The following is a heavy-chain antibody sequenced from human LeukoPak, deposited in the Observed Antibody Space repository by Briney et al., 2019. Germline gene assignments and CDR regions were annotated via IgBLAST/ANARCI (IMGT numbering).Heavy chain of an antibody. CDR3: AITMIRGVVWYAMDV. J-gene: IGHJ6*02. D-gene: IGHD3-10*01. V-gene: IGHV3-30-3*01. CDR2: ISYDGSNK. Sequence: GGSLRLSCAASGFTFSSYAMHWVRQAPGKGLEWVAVISYDGSNKYYADSVKGRFTISRDNSKNTLSLQMSRLRTDDTAVYYCAITMIRGVVWYAMDVWGQGTTVTVSS. CDR1: GFTFSSYA.